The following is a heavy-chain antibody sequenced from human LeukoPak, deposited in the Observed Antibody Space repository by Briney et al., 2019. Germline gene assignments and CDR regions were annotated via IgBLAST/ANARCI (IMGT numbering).Heavy chain of an antibody. J-gene: IGHJ6*03. D-gene: IGHD3-10*01. CDR2: IIPIFGTA. CDR3: ARAGERYYGSGSYPVYYYYMDV. V-gene: IGHV1-69*05. Sequence: SVKVSCKASGGTFSSYAISWVRQAPGQGLEWMGGIIPIFGTANYAQKFQGRVTITTDESTSTAYMELSSLRSEDTAVYCCARAGERYYGSGSYPVYYYYMDVWGKGTTVTVSS. CDR1: GGTFSSYA.